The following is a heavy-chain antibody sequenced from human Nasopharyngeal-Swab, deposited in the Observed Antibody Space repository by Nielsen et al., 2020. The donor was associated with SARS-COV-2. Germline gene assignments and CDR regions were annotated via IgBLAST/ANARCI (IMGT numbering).Heavy chain of an antibody. D-gene: IGHD3-9*01. V-gene: IGHV1-46*01. CDR2: INPSGGST. Sequence: ASVKVSCKASGYTFTSYYMHWVRQAPGQGLEWMGIINPSGGSTSYAQKFQGRVTMTRDTSTSTAYMELSSLRSEDTAVYYCARVLHVLRYFDWLGDAFDIWGQGTMVTVSS. CDR3: ARVLHVLRYFDWLGDAFDI. J-gene: IGHJ3*02. CDR1: GYTFTSYY.